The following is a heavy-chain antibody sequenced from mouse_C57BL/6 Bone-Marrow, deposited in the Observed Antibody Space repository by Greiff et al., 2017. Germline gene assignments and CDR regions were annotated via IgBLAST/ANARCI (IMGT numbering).Heavy chain of an antibody. CDR2: IYPGDGDT. J-gene: IGHJ3*01. CDR1: GYAFSSSW. Sequence: VQRVESGPELVKPGASVKISCKASGYAFSSSWMNWVKQRPGKGLEWIGRIYPGDGDTNYNGKFKGKATLTADKSSSTAYMQLSSLTSEDSAVYFGAREGYYYGSSYGFAYWGQGTLVTVSA. V-gene: IGHV1-82*01. CDR3: AREGYYYGSSYGFAY. D-gene: IGHD1-1*01.